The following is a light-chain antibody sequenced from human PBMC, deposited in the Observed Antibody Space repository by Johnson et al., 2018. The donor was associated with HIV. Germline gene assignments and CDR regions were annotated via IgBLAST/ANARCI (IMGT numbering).Light chain of an antibody. CDR3: GTWDSSLSAYV. J-gene: IGLJ1*01. V-gene: IGLV1-51*02. CDR1: YSNIGNNY. Sequence: QSVLTQPPSVSAAPGQKVAISCSGSYSNIGNNYVSWYQQLPGTAPKLLIYENNKRPSGIPDRFSGSKSDTSATLGITGLQTGDEADYYCGTWDSSLSAYVFGTGTKVTVL. CDR2: ENN.